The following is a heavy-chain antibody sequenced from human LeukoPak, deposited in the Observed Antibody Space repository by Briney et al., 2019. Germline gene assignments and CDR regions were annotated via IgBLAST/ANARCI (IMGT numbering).Heavy chain of an antibody. CDR1: GYTFTGYY. Sequence: ASVKVSCKASGYTFTGYYMHWVRQAPGQGLEWMGWINPNSGDTHYAQKFQGRVTMTRDTSISTAYMELSRLRSDDTAVYYCARDGRNYYYDSSGYYAFAYWGQGTLVTVSS. CDR3: ARDGRNYYYDSSGYYAFAY. V-gene: IGHV1-2*02. J-gene: IGHJ4*02. CDR2: INPNSGDT. D-gene: IGHD3-22*01.